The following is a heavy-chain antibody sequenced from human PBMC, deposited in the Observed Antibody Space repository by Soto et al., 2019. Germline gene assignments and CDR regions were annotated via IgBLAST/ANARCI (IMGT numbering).Heavy chain of an antibody. CDR3: ASQMGGYSSGWYGFNAFDI. D-gene: IGHD6-19*01. Sequence: SETPSLTCTVSGDSISSSSYYWGWIRQPPGKGLEWIGSIYYSGSTYYNPSLKSRVTISVDTSKNQFSLKLSSVTAADTAVYYCASQMGGYSSGWYGFNAFDIWGQGTMVTVSS. CDR1: GDSISSSSYY. J-gene: IGHJ3*02. V-gene: IGHV4-39*01. CDR2: IYYSGST.